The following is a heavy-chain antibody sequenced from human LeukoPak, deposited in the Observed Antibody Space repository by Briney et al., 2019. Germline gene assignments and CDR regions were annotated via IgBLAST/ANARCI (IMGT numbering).Heavy chain of an antibody. CDR1: GGSISSYY. J-gene: IGHJ4*02. V-gene: IGHV4-59*12. CDR2: IYYSGST. CDR3: AREVGLGDYSVDY. Sequence: SETLSLTCTVSGGSISSYYWSWIRQPPGKGLEWIGYIYYSGSTNYNPSLKSRVTISVDTSKNQFSLKLSSVTAADTAVYYCAREVGLGDYSVDYWGQGTLVTVSS. D-gene: IGHD4-17*01.